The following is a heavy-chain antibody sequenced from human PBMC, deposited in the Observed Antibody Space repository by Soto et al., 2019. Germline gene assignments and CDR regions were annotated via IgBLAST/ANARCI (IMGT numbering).Heavy chain of an antibody. D-gene: IGHD3-3*01. CDR1: GGSFKSGSYS. V-gene: IGHV4-61*01. CDR2: VYHTGRT. Sequence: QVQLQESGPGLVKPSETLSLTCTVSGGSFKSGSYSWSWIRQPPGKGLEWIGYVYHTGRTSYNPTHKSRVSISMDTSKKQFSLNLDSVTAADTAVYFCARDFAYFDSWGQGTLVTVSS. J-gene: IGHJ4*02. CDR3: ARDFAYFDS.